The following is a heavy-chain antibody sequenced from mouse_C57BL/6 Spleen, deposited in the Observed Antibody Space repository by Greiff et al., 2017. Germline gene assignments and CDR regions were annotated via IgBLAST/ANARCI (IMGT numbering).Heavy chain of an antibody. CDR3: ARGSIYYYGDY. CDR2: IYPGDGDT. V-gene: IGHV1-80*01. J-gene: IGHJ2*01. Sequence: QVQLKQSGAELVKPGASVKISCKASGYAFSSYWMNWVKQRPGKGLEWIGQIYPGDGDTNYNGKFKGKATLTADKSSSTAYMQLSGLTSEDSAVYFCARGSIYYYGDYWGQGTTLTVSS. CDR1: GYAFSSYW. D-gene: IGHD1-1*01.